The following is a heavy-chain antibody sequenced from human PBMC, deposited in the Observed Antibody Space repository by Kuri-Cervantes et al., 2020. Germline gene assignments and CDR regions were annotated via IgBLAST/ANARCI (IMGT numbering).Heavy chain of an antibody. CDR2: INPNSGGT. CDR1: GYTFTGYY. Sequence: ASVKVSCKASGYTFTGYYMHWVRQAPGQGLEWMGWINPNSGGTNYAQKFQGWVTMTRDTSISTVYMELSSLRSEDTAVYYCARGSGMITFGGVIVFWGQGTLVTVSS. J-gene: IGHJ4*02. D-gene: IGHD3-16*02. V-gene: IGHV1-2*04. CDR3: ARGSGMITFGGVIVF.